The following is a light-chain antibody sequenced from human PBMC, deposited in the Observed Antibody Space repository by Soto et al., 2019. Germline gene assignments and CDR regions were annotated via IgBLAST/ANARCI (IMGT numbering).Light chain of an antibody. CDR2: EVT. CDR3: NSYTGSNNFYV. V-gene: IGLV2-8*01. Sequence: QSVLTQPPSASGSPGQAVTISCTGTSSDVGGYNYVSWYQQHPGKAPKLIIYEVTVRPSGVPDRFSGSKSGNTASLTVSGLQAEDEADYYCNSYTGSNNFYVFGTGTKLTVL. J-gene: IGLJ1*01. CDR1: SSDVGGYNY.